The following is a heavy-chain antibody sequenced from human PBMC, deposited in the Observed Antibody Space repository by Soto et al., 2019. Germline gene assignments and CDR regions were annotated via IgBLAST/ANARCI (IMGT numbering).Heavy chain of an antibody. D-gene: IGHD3-10*01. Sequence: SETLSLTCTVSGGSISSSSYYWGWIRQPPGKGLEWIGSIYYSGSTYYNPSLKSRVTISVDTSKNQFSLKLSSVTAADTAVYYCARQEYYYGSGGGLAFWGQGTLVTVSS. CDR2: IYYSGST. CDR3: ARQEYYYGSGGGLAF. CDR1: GGSISSSSYY. V-gene: IGHV4-39*01. J-gene: IGHJ4*02.